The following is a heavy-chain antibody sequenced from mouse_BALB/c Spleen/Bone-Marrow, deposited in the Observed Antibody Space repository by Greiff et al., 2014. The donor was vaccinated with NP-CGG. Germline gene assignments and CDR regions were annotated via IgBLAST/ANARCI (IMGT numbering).Heavy chain of an antibody. CDR2: INPDSNTI. V-gene: IGHV4-1*02. Sequence: EVKLMESGGGLVQPGGSLELSCAASGFDFSSYWMSWVRQAPGKGLEWIGEINPDSNTINYTPSLKDKFIISRDNAKNTLYLQISKVRSEDTALYYCARIGYYGWFAYWGQGTLVTVSA. J-gene: IGHJ3*01. D-gene: IGHD2-3*01. CDR3: ARIGYYGWFAY. CDR1: GFDFSSYW.